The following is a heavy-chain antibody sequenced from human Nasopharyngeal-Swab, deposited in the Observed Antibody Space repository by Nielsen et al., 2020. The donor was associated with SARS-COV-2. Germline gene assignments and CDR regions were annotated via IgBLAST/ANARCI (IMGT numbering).Heavy chain of an antibody. V-gene: IGHV4-39*07. CDR3: ARGDKRKAPRDYSYYYYMDV. CDR2: IYYSGST. D-gene: IGHD2-21*01. Sequence: RQAPGKGLEWIGSIYYSGSTYYNPSLKSRVTISVGTSKNQFSLKLRSVTAADTAVYYCARGDKRKAPRDYSYYYYMDVWGKGTTVTVSS. J-gene: IGHJ6*03.